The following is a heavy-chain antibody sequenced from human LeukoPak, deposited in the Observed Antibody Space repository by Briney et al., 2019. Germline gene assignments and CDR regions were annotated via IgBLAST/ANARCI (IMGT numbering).Heavy chain of an antibody. CDR2: IYHSGST. D-gene: IGHD3-22*01. CDR1: GGSISTYS. V-gene: IGHV4-59*12. J-gene: IGHJ4*02. CDR3: ARGSSGYYYALDY. Sequence: PSETLSLTCTVSGGSISTYSWSWIRQPPGKGLEWIGYIYHSGSTYYNPSLKSRVTISVDRSKNQFSLKLSSVTAADTAVYYCARGSSGYYYALDYWGQGTLVTVSS.